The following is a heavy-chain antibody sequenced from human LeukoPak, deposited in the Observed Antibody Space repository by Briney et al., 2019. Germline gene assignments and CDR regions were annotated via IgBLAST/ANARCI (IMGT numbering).Heavy chain of an antibody. V-gene: IGHV3-48*01. CDR1: GFTFNTYT. CDR2: ISGSSGII. J-gene: IGHJ5*02. Sequence: PGGSLRLSCAASGFTFNTYTMNWVRQAPGKGLEWVSYISGSSGIIDYADSVRGRFTIPRDNAKNSLYLQMNSLRAEDTAVYYCARGGSRRPSGYGFAWGQGTLVTVSS. CDR3: ARGGSRRPSGYGFA. D-gene: IGHD3-22*01.